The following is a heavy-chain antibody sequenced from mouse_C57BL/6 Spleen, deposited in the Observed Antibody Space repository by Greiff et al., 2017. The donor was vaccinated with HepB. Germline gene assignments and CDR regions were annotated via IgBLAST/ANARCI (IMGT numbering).Heavy chain of an antibody. CDR1: GYTFTSYW. Sequence: VQLQQSGAELVMPGASVKLSCKASGYTFTSYWMHWVKQRPGQGLEWIGEIDPSDSYTNYNQKFKGKSTLTVDKSSSTAYMQLSSLTSEDSAVYYCARMGDYDYFDYWGQGTTLTVSS. CDR3: ARMGDYDYFDY. J-gene: IGHJ2*01. V-gene: IGHV1-69*01. CDR2: IDPSDSYT. D-gene: IGHD2-4*01.